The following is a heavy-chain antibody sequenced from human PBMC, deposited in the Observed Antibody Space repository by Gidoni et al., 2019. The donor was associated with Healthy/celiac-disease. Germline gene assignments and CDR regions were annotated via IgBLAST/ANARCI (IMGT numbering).Heavy chain of an antibody. CDR1: GFTFSGYA. CDR2: ISYDGSNK. Sequence: QVQLVESGGGVVQPGRSLRLSCAASGFTFSGYAMHWVRQAPGKGLEWVAVISYDGSNKYYADSVKGRFTISRDNSKNTLYLQMNSLRAEDTAVYYCAKGLGIVGNFDYWGQGTLVTVSS. V-gene: IGHV3-30-3*01. CDR3: AKGLGIVGNFDY. D-gene: IGHD2-15*01. J-gene: IGHJ4*02.